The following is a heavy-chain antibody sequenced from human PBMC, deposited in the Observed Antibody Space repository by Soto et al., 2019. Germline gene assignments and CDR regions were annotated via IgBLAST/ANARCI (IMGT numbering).Heavy chain of an antibody. V-gene: IGHV3-30*18. CDR2: ISYDGSNK. CDR3: ANFAFYDFWSGYAPYYGMDV. D-gene: IGHD3-3*01. J-gene: IGHJ6*02. Sequence: QVQLVESGGGVVQPGRSPRLSCAASGFTFSSYGMHWVRQAPGKGLEWVAVISYDGSNKYYADSVKGRFTISRDNSKNTLYLQMNSLRAEDTAVYYCANFAFYDFWSGYAPYYGMDVWGQGTTVTVSS. CDR1: GFTFSSYG.